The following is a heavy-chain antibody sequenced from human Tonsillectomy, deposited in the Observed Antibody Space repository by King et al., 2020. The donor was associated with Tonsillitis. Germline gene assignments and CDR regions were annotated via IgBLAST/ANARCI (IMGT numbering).Heavy chain of an antibody. CDR2: ISSSSSTI. Sequence: VQLVESGGGLVQPGGSLRLSCAAAGFTFSSYSMNWVRQAPGKGLEWVSYISSSSSTIYYADSVKGRFTISRDNAKNSLYLQMNSLRAEDTAVYYCARDSGWELLHSPLDYWGQGTLVTVSS. CDR3: ARDSGWELLHSPLDY. J-gene: IGHJ4*02. CDR1: GFTFSSYS. D-gene: IGHD1-26*01. V-gene: IGHV3-48*01.